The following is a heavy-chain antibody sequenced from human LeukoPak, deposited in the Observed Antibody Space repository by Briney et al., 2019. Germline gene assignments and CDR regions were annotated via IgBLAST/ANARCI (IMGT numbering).Heavy chain of an antibody. CDR2: INHSGST. V-gene: IGHV4-34*01. CDR1: GGSFSGYY. J-gene: IGHJ4*02. Sequence: SETLSLTCAVYGGSFSGYYWSWIRQPPGKGLEWIGEINHSGSTNYNPSLKSRVTISVDTSKNQFSLKLSSVTAADTAVYYCAGTYYYDSSGRSFDYWGQGTLVTVSS. CDR3: AGTYYYDSSGRSFDY. D-gene: IGHD3-22*01.